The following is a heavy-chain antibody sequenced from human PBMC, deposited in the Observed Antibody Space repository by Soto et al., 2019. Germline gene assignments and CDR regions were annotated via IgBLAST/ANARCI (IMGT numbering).Heavy chain of an antibody. CDR1: GFTFTTYG. D-gene: IGHD3-22*01. V-gene: IGHV3-33*01. Sequence: QVELVEWGGGVVQPGRSLRISCAASGFTFTTYGMHWVRQAPGKGLEWVAHIWYDGSNKYYADSVKGRFTISRDNSKGTVFLQMNSLRAEDMAVYYCARDGSMILTEWGQGTLVTVSS. J-gene: IGHJ4*02. CDR2: IWYDGSNK. CDR3: ARDGSMILTE.